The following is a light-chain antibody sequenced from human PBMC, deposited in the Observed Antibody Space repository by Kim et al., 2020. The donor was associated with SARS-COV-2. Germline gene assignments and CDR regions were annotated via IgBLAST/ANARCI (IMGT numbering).Light chain of an antibody. Sequence: DIQRTQLPSAMSASVGDRVTITCRASQDISNYLAWFQQRPGTVPQRLIFGASNLQSGVPSRFSGSGFGTEFTLTISTLQSEDLATYYCLQHKSYPYNFGQGTKLEV. CDR3: LQHKSYPYN. V-gene: IGKV1-17*03. J-gene: IGKJ2*01. CDR1: QDISNY. CDR2: GAS.